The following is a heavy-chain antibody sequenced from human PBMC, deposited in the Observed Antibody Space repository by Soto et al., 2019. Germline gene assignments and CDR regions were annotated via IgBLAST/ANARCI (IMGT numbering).Heavy chain of an antibody. V-gene: IGHV3-23*01. CDR2: ISGSGGST. CDR1: GFTFSSYA. J-gene: IGHJ4*02. D-gene: IGHD2-2*01. CDR3: AKGGYCSSTSCYLHFDY. Sequence: GGSLRLSCAASGFTFSSYAMSWVRQAPGKGLEWVSAISGSGGSTYYADSVKGRFTISRDNSKNTLYLQMNSLRAEDTAVYYCAKGGYCSSTSCYLHFDYWGQGTLVTVSS.